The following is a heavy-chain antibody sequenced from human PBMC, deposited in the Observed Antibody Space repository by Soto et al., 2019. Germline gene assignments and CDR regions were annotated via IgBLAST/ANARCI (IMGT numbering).Heavy chain of an antibody. Sequence: QVQLVESGGGVVQPGRSLRLSCAASGFTFSSYAMHWVRQAPGKGLEWVAVISYDGSNKYYADSVKGRFTISRDNSKNPLYLQMNSLRAEDTAVYYCAREAGTVPYYYGMDVWGQGTTVTVSS. CDR3: AREAGTVPYYYGMDV. CDR1: GFTFSSYA. D-gene: IGHD1-7*01. J-gene: IGHJ6*02. CDR2: ISYDGSNK. V-gene: IGHV3-30-3*01.